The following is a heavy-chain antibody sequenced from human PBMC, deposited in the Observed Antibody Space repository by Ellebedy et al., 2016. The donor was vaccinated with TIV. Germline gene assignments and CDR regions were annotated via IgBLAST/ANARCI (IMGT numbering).Heavy chain of an antibody. CDR3: VGVSGWIIDH. CDR1: GFTFSSYA. V-gene: IGHV3-23*01. Sequence: GESLKISCAASGFTFSSYAMSWVRQAPGQGLEWVSGINANGVSIAYADSVTGRFTISRDNSKDTLFLRMNSLSAEETAVYYCVGVSGWIIDHWGQGILVTVSS. J-gene: IGHJ4*02. D-gene: IGHD6-19*01. CDR2: INANGVSI.